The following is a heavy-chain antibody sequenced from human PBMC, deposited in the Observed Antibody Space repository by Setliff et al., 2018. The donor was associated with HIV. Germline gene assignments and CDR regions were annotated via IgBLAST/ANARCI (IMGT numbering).Heavy chain of an antibody. CDR2: INHSGST. V-gene: IGHV4-34*01. D-gene: IGHD2-21*02. CDR3: ARDLHIVVVTAFHDAFDI. Sequence: KTSETLSLTCAVYGGSFSGYYWSWIRQPPGKGLEWIGEINHSGSTNYNPSLKSRVTISVDTSKNQFSLKLSSVTAADTAVYYCARDLHIVVVTAFHDAFDIWGQGTMVTVSS. J-gene: IGHJ3*02. CDR1: GGSFSGYY.